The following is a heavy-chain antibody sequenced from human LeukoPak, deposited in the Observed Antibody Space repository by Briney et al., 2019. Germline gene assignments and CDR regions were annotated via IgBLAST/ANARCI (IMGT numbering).Heavy chain of an antibody. D-gene: IGHD2-15*01. CDR1: GFTFSSYA. CDR2: ISGSDGST. J-gene: IGHJ4*02. Sequence: GGSLRLSCAPSGFTFSSYAMNCVRQAPGKGLEWVSAISGSDGSTYHADAVKGRFTSSRDNSKNTLYLQMNSLRAEDTAVYNCAKSKVVAATMGTFDYWGQGTLVSVSS. V-gene: IGHV3-23*01. CDR3: AKSKVVAATMGTFDY.